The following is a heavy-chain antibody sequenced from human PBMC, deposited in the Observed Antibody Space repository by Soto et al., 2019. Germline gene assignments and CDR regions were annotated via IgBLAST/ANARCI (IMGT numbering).Heavy chain of an antibody. V-gene: IGHV1-18*01. D-gene: IGHD1-20*01. Sequence: ASVKVSCKASGYTFTSYGISWVRQAPGQGLEWMGWISAYNGNTNYAQKLQGRVTMTTDTSTSTAYMELRSLRSDDTAVYYCARGTYNWNDDGPYFFAYWGQGTLVTVSS. CDR3: ARGTYNWNDDGPYFFAY. CDR1: GYTFTSYG. CDR2: ISAYNGNT. J-gene: IGHJ4*02.